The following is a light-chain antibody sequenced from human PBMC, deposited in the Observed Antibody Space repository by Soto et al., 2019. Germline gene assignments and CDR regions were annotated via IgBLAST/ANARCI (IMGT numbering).Light chain of an antibody. J-gene: IGLJ2*01. V-gene: IGLV3-25*03. Sequence: SYELTQPPSVSVSPGQTARITCSGDALPKQYAYWYQQKPGQAPVLVIYKDSERPSGIPERFSGSSSGTTGTLTISGVQAEDEADYYCQSADSSGTHVVFGGGTKVTVL. CDR3: QSADSSGTHVV. CDR2: KDS. CDR1: ALPKQY.